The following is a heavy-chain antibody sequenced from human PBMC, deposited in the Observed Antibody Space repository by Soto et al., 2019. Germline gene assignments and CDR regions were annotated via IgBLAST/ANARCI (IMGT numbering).Heavy chain of an antibody. CDR1: GFTVSSNY. J-gene: IGHJ5*02. CDR2: IYSGGST. CDR3: ARVKVMTHKIRWFDP. V-gene: IGHV3-53*01. Sequence: GSLRLSCAASGFTVSSNYMSWVRQAPGKGLEWVSVIYSGGSTYYADSVKGRFTISRDNSKNTLYLQMNSLRAEDTAVYFCARVKVMTHKIRWFDPWGRGTLVTVSS.